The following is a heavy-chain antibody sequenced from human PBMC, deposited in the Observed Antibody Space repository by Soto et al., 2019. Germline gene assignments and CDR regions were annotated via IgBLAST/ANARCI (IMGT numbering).Heavy chain of an antibody. CDR3: ASSSGNNYGVGTNYYFDY. CDR2: IIPIFGTA. J-gene: IGHJ4*02. Sequence: QVQLVQSGAEVKKPGSSVKVSCKTSGGTFSTYSIVWVRQATGEGLEWMGGIIPIFGTANYAQKFQDRVTITADKSTNTAVMELSSLKSEDTAMYYCASSSGNNYGVGTNYYFDYWCQGTLVTVSS. V-gene: IGHV1-69*06. CDR1: GGTFSTYS. D-gene: IGHD1-26*01.